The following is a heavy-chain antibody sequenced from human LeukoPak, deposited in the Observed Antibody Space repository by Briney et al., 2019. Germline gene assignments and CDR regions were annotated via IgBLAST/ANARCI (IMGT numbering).Heavy chain of an antibody. V-gene: IGHV3-30-3*01. CDR3: AKESGYSSGWYPPGGYYFDY. D-gene: IGHD6-19*01. J-gene: IGHJ4*02. Sequence: GGSLRLSCAASGFTFSSYAMHWVRQAPGKGLEWVTNVSHDGNNKYYTDSVKGRFSISRDNSKNTLYLQMNSLRAEDTAVYYCAKESGYSSGWYPPGGYYFDYWGQGTLVTVSS. CDR2: VSHDGNNK. CDR1: GFTFSSYA.